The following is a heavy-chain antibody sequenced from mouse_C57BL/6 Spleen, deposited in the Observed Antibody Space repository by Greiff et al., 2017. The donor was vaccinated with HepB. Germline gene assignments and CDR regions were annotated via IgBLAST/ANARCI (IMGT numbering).Heavy chain of an antibody. J-gene: IGHJ2*01. V-gene: IGHV1-69*01. Sequence: VQLQQPGAELVMPGASVKLSCKASGYNFTSYWMHWVKPRPGQGLEWIGEIDPSDSYTNYNQKFKGKSTLTVDKSSSTAYMQLSSLTSEDSAVYYCARSFITIPFDYWGQGTTLTVSS. D-gene: IGHD1-1*02. CDR1: GYNFTSYW. CDR2: IDPSDSYT. CDR3: ARSFITIPFDY.